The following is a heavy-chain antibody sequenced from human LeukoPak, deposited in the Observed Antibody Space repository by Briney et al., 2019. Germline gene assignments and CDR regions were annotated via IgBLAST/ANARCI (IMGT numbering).Heavy chain of an antibody. CDR2: ISYDGSKK. Sequence: GGSLRLSCAASGFTFSNYGIHWVHQGPGKGLEWVAVISYDGSKKYYADSVKGRFTISRDSSKNTVDLQMSSLRAEDTALYYCARDVDTRGHYARFDPWGQGTLVTVSS. D-gene: IGHD5-18*01. CDR3: ARDVDTRGHYARFDP. J-gene: IGHJ5*02. V-gene: IGHV3-33*05. CDR1: GFTFSNYG.